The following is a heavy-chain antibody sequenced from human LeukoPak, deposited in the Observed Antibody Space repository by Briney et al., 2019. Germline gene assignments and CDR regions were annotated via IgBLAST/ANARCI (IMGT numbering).Heavy chain of an antibody. J-gene: IGHJ1*01. CDR3: ARGMGQWPYPEYFQH. CDR2: IYHSGST. CDR1: GGSINSSNW. Sequence: PSETLSLTCAVSGGSINSSNWWSWVRQPPGKGLEWIGEIYHSGSTSYNPSLKSRVTISVDKSKNQFSLKLSSVTAADTAVYYCARGMGQWPYPEYFQHWGQGTLVTVSS. D-gene: IGHD6-19*01. V-gene: IGHV4-4*02.